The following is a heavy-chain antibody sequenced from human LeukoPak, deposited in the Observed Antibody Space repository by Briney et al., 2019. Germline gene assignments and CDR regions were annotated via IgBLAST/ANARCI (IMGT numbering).Heavy chain of an antibody. CDR1: GGSIRSYS. J-gene: IGHJ6*02. CDR3: GHIPSKSDVMDV. Sequence: SETLSLTCSVSGGSIRSYSWSWIRQPAGKGLEWIGRIHSSGTTYYNPSLKSRVTMSVESSKNQLSLKLTSVTAADTAVYYCGHIPSKSDVMDVWGQGTTVTVSS. V-gene: IGHV4-4*07. CDR2: IHSSGTT. D-gene: IGHD2-21*01.